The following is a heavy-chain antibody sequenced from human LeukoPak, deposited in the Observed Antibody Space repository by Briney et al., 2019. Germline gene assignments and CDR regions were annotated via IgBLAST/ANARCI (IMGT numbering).Heavy chain of an antibody. CDR3: ARRAGAYSHPYDY. J-gene: IGHJ4*02. Sequence: GGSLRLSCAASGFIFSTYGMHWVRQAPGKGLEWLAVISYDRSKKYYADSVKGRFPISRDNSKHTLYAEMNSLRAEDTAVYYCARRAGAYSHPYDYWGQGTLVTVSS. D-gene: IGHD4/OR15-4a*01. CDR1: GFIFSTYG. CDR2: ISYDRSKK. V-gene: IGHV3-30*03.